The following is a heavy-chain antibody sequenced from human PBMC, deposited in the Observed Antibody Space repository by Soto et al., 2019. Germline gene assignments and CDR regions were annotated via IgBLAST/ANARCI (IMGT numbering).Heavy chain of an antibody. D-gene: IGHD3-3*01. Sequence: PSETLSLTCAVYGGSFSGYYWSWIRQPPGKGLEWIGEINHSGSTNYNPSLKSRVTISVDTSKNQFSLKLSSVTAADTAVYYCARGQAVYDFWSSTFLRWFDPWGQGTLVTVSS. CDR2: INHSGST. J-gene: IGHJ5*02. CDR3: ARGQAVYDFWSSTFLRWFDP. V-gene: IGHV4-34*01. CDR1: GGSFSGYY.